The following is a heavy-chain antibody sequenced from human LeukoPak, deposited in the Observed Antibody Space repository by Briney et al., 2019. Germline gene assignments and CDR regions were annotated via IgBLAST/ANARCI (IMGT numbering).Heavy chain of an antibody. V-gene: IGHV5-51*01. CDR1: GYSFTSYW. D-gene: IGHD3-3*01. Sequence: GESLKISCKGSGYSFTSYWIGWVRQMPGKGLEWMGIIYPGDSDTRYSPSFQGQVTISADKSISTAYLQWNSLRASDTAMYYCARRPSYDFWSGYYGVDGLDIWGQGTMVTVSS. CDR3: ARRPSYDFWSGYYGVDGLDI. CDR2: IYPGDSDT. J-gene: IGHJ3*02.